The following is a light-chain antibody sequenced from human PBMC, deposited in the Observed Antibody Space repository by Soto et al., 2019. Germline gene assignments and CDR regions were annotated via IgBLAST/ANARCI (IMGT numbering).Light chain of an antibody. CDR1: QSISSY. J-gene: IGKJ1*01. V-gene: IGKV1-5*03. CDR3: QHYNSYSEA. CDR2: KAS. Sequence: DIQMTQYPSSLSASAGDRVTITCRASQSISSYLNWYQQKPGKAPKLLIYKASTLKSGVPSRFSGSGSGTEFTLTISSLQPDDFATYYCQHYNSYSEAFGQGAKADIK.